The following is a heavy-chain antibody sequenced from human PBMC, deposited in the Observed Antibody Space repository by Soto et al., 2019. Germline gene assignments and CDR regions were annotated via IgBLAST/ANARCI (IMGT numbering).Heavy chain of an antibody. CDR1: GGSISSSNW. V-gene: IGHV4-4*02. J-gene: IGHJ4*02. Sequence: SETLSLTCAVSGGSISSSNWWSWVRQPPGKGLEWIGEIYHSGSTSYNPSLKSRVTISVDKSKNQFSLKLSSVTAADTAVYYCARLVGYYYYSSGYRKSDYWGQGTLVTVSS. D-gene: IGHD3-22*01. CDR3: ARLVGYYYYSSGYRKSDY. CDR2: IYHSGST.